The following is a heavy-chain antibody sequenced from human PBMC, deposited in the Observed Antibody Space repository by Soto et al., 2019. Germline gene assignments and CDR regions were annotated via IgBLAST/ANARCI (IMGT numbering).Heavy chain of an antibody. V-gene: IGHV3-23*01. J-gene: IGHJ4*02. D-gene: IGHD1-26*01. Sequence: EVLLLESGGGLVQPGWSLRLSCEASGFTFSFYPMSWVRLAPGKGLEWVSGISSSAGTTNYPDPVKGRFTISRDNSKNTLYLQTHSLRAEDTAVYYCANWGKSGSDFWGQGALVTVSS. CDR1: GFTFSFYP. CDR3: ANWGKSGSDF. CDR2: ISSSAGTT.